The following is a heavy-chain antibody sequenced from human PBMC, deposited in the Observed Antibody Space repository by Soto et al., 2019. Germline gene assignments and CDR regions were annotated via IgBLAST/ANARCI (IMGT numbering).Heavy chain of an antibody. CDR1: GFRFDDYN. CDR3: ARETLSYRFALDV. D-gene: IGHD3-16*02. J-gene: IGHJ6*02. Sequence: SLRLSCAASGFRFDDYNMHWVRQGPGKGLEWVSFISWNGANTFYADSVKGRFTISRDSSKKSVSLQINSLRSEDTALYYCARETLSYRFALDVWGQGTTVTVSS. CDR2: ISWNGANT. V-gene: IGHV3-43*01.